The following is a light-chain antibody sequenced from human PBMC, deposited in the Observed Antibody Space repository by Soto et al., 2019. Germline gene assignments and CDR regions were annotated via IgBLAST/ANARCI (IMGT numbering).Light chain of an antibody. CDR3: QPYNSYSRT. CDR2: KAS. V-gene: IGKV1-5*03. CDR1: QSIDSW. J-gene: IGKJ1*01. Sequence: DIQMTQSPSTLSASVGDRVTITCRASQSIDSWLAWYQHKPGKAPKLLIFKASTLVTGVPSRFSGSGSETEFTLTISSLQPDDSATYYCQPYNSYSRTFGQGTKVEIK.